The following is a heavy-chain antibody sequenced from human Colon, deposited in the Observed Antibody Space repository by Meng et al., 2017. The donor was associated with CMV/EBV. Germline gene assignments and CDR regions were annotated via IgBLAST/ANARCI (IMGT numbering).Heavy chain of an antibody. D-gene: IGHD6-25*01. CDR3: AKHKYLSSGYHCEY. CDR1: GFSFSTYA. Sequence: APGFSFSTYAMTWARRARARGLGWLSTITCSADNTYYADSVQDQFTIYRDNSKNTLYVQMNSLGAEDTAVYYCAKHKYLSSGYHCEYWGQGTLVTVSS. CDR2: ITCSADNT. J-gene: IGHJ4*02. V-gene: IGHV3-23*01.